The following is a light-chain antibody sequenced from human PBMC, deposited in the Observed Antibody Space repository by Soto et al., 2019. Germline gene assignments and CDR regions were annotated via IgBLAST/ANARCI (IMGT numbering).Light chain of an antibody. CDR1: SSDIGAYNY. J-gene: IGLJ1*01. Sequence: QSVLTQPASVSGSPGQSITISCIGTSSDIGAYNYVSWYQQHPGKVPKLMIYEVTNRPSGLSNRFSGSKSGNTASLTISGLQAEDEADYYCNSYVGSNNYVFGTGTKVTVL. CDR3: NSYVGSNNYV. CDR2: EVT. V-gene: IGLV2-14*01.